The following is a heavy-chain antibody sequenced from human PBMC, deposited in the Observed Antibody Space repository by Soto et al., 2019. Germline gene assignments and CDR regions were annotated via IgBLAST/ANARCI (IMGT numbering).Heavy chain of an antibody. D-gene: IGHD1-1*01. CDR2: IDNDGSAT. J-gene: IGHJ4*02. CDR3: ARDNWNSY. CDR1: GFTFNIYW. Sequence: EVQLVESGGGLVQPGGSLRLSCVASGFTFNIYWMHWVRQAPGKGLEWVSRIDNDGSATTYADSVKGRFTISRDNAKNTLCLQMNTLRVDDTGVYYCARDNWNSYWGQGTLVTVSS. V-gene: IGHV3-74*01.